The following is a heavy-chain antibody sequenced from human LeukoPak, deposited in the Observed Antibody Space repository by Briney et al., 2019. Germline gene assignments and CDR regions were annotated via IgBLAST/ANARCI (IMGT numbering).Heavy chain of an antibody. V-gene: IGHV4-34*01. CDR1: GGSFSDYY. CDR3: ARVRNGYNYSPSDY. CDR2: INHSGST. D-gene: IGHD5-24*01. Sequence: SETLSLTCAVYGGSFSDYYWNWIRQPPGKGLEWIGEINHSGSTNYNPSLKSRVTISIDTSKNEFSLKLSSVTAADTAVYYCARVRNGYNYSPSDYWGQGTLVTVSS. J-gene: IGHJ4*02.